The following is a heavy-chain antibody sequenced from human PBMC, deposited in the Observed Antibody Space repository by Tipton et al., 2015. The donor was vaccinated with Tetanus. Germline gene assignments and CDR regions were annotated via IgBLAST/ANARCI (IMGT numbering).Heavy chain of an antibody. CDR2: ISSSSSTI. CDR1: GFTFSSYS. D-gene: IGHD1-7*01. Sequence: SLRLSCAASGFTFSSYSMNWVRQAPGKGLEWVSYISSSSSTIYYADSVKGRFTISRDNAKNSLYLQMNSLRAEDTAVYYCARDPGYNWNYSPNWYFDLWGRGTLVTVSS. V-gene: IGHV3-48*01. CDR3: ARDPGYNWNYSPNWYFDL. J-gene: IGHJ2*01.